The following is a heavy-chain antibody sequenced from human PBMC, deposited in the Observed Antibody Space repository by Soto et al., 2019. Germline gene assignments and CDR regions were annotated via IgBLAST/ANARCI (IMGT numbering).Heavy chain of an antibody. CDR1: GYTFTSYD. CDR2: MNPNSGNT. CDR3: ARSLAVAGTSDWFDP. Sequence: QVQLVQSGAEVKKPGASVKVSRKASGYTFTSYDINWVRQATGQGLEWMGWMNPNSGNTGYAQKFQGRVTMTRNTSISTAYMELSSLRSEDTAVYYCARSLAVAGTSDWFDPWGQGTLVTVSS. J-gene: IGHJ5*02. V-gene: IGHV1-8*01. D-gene: IGHD6-19*01.